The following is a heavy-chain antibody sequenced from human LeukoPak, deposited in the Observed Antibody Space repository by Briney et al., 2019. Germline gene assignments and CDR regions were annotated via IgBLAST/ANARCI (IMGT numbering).Heavy chain of an antibody. D-gene: IGHD4-17*01. Sequence: AGSLRLSCAASGFTFSDYYMSWIRQAPGKGLERVSYVSSSSSYTNYADSVKGRFTVSRDNAKNSLYLQMNSLRAEDTAVYYCARAEGDYLNYYGMDVWGQGTTVTVSS. CDR1: GFTFSDYY. CDR2: VSSSSSYT. CDR3: ARAEGDYLNYYGMDV. J-gene: IGHJ6*02. V-gene: IGHV3-11*06.